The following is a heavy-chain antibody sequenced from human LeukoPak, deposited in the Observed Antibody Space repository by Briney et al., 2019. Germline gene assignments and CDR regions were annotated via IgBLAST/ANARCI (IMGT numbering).Heavy chain of an antibody. J-gene: IGHJ4*02. CDR1: RDSVFSNSAS. Sequence: SQTLSLTCAISRDSVFSNSASWNWIRQSPSRGLEWLGRTYYRSKWYSDYAVAVKSRITINPDTSKNEFFLQLNSVTPEDTAVYFCARGASYWGQGTLVTVSS. V-gene: IGHV6-1*01. CDR2: TYYRSKWYS. CDR3: ARGASY. D-gene: IGHD3-16*01.